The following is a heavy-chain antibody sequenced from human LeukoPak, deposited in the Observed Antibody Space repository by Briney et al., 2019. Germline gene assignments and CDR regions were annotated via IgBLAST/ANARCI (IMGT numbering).Heavy chain of an antibody. CDR2: INHSGST. V-gene: IGHV4-34*01. CDR3: ARGRTSWTDY. D-gene: IGHD2-2*01. J-gene: IGHJ4*02. CDR1: GGSFSGYY. Sequence: SETLSLTCAVYGGSFSGYYWSWIRQPPGKGLEWIGEINHSGSTNYNPSLKSRVTISVDTSKNQFSLKLSSVTAADTAVYYCARGRTSWTDYWGQGTLVTVSS.